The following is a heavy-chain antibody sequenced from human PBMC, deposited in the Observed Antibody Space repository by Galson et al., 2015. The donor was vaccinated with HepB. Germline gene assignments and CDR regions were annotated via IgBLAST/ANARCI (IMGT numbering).Heavy chain of an antibody. D-gene: IGHD3-10*01. CDR3: GRSITMVRRVINWEGDY. V-gene: IGHV1-46*03. Sequence: SVKVSCKASGYTFTSYYMHWARQAPGQGLEWMGIINPSDGTTSYAQKFQGRVTMTRDTSTSTVYMELSSLRSEDTAVYYCGRSITMVRRVINWEGDYWGQGTLVTVSS. CDR1: GYTFTSYY. CDR2: INPSDGTT. J-gene: IGHJ4*02.